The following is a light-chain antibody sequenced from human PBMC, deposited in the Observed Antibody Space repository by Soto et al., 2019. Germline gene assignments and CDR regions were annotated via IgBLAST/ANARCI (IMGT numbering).Light chain of an antibody. Sequence: EIVLTQSPGTLSLSPGERVTLSCRASQSVSSSYLAWYQQKPGQAPRLLIYGASSRATDIPDRFSGSRSGTDFTLTISRLEPEDFEVYYCHQYGSSPRHTFGQGTKLEIK. V-gene: IGKV3-20*01. J-gene: IGKJ2*01. CDR1: QSVSSSY. CDR2: GAS. CDR3: HQYGSSPRHT.